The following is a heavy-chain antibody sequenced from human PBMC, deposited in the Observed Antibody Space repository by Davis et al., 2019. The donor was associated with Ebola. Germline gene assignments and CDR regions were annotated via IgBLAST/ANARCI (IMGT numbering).Heavy chain of an antibody. V-gene: IGHV1-69*13. CDR2: IIPIFGTA. CDR3: ARAEGQTSYYYYYGMDV. J-gene: IGHJ6*02. Sequence: SVKVSRKASGGTFSSYAISWVRQAPGQGLEWMGGIIPIFGTANYAQKFQGRVTITADESTSTAYMELSSLRSEDTAVYYCARAEGQTSYYYYYGMDVWGQGTTVTVSS. CDR1: GGTFSSYA.